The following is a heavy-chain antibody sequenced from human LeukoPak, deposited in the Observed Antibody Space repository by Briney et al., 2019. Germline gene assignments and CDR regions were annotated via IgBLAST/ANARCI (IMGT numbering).Heavy chain of an antibody. Sequence: GGSLRLSCAASGFTFSRYNMDWVRQAPGKGLEWVSYISSSGSTIYYADSVKGRFTISRDNAKNSLYLQMNSLRAEDTAVYYCAREGQYSSGWSFDYWGQGTLVTVSS. CDR2: ISSSGSTI. V-gene: IGHV3-48*04. CDR1: GFTFSRYN. J-gene: IGHJ4*02. CDR3: AREGQYSSGWSFDY. D-gene: IGHD6-19*01.